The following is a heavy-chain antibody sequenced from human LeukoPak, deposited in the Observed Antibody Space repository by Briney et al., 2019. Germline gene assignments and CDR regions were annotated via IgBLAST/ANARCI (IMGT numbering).Heavy chain of an antibody. CDR2: ISPGNGNT. D-gene: IGHD5-18*01. V-gene: IGHV1-3*01. Sequence: ASVKVSCKASGYTFTTYAMDWVRQAPGQRLEWMGWISPGNGNTKYSEKFQGRLTITRDTSASTIYMELSSLRSEDTGLYYCVAAMGSAPVDYWGQGTLVTVSS. CDR1: GYTFTTYA. CDR3: VAAMGSAPVDY. J-gene: IGHJ4*02.